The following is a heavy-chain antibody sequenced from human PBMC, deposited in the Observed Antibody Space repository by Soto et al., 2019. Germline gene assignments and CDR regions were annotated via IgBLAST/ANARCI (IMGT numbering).Heavy chain of an antibody. Sequence: GESLKISCRTSGYKFTSSWIAWVRQMPGKGLEWMGIIFPSDSDTRYSPSFQGQVTISADRSTSTVFLQWASLKASDTAVYYCARHQYSSSWYQSGYYYYYGMDVWGQGTTVTVSS. V-gene: IGHV5-51*01. CDR2: IFPSDSDT. J-gene: IGHJ6*02. D-gene: IGHD6-13*01. CDR3: ARHQYSSSWYQSGYYYYYGMDV. CDR1: GYKFTSSW.